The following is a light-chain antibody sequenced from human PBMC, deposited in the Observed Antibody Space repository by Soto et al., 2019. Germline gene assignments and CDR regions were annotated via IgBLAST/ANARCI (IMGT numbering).Light chain of an antibody. CDR1: QGISSW. CDR2: AAS. V-gene: IGKV1-12*01. CDR3: QEALNEPWT. Sequence: DIQMTQSPSSVSASVGDRVTITCRASQGISSWLAWYQQKPGKAPKLLIYAASSLQSGVPSRFSGSGSGTEFTLVISSLQVDDFATYYCQEALNEPWTFGQGTKVDNK. J-gene: IGKJ1*01.